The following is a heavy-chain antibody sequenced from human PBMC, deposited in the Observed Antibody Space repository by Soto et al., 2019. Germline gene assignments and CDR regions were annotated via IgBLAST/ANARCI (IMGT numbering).Heavy chain of an antibody. D-gene: IGHD1-1*01. CDR2: TYYRPKWYN. CDR3: ARDQSVWNDAFDI. Sequence: SQTLSLTCAISGDSVTSNSAAWNWIGQSPSRGLEGLGRTYYRPKWYNDYAVSVKSGITINPDTSKNQFFLQLNSVTPEDTAVYYCARDQSVWNDAFDIWGQGTMVTVSS. CDR1: GDSVTSNSAA. J-gene: IGHJ3*02. V-gene: IGHV6-1*01.